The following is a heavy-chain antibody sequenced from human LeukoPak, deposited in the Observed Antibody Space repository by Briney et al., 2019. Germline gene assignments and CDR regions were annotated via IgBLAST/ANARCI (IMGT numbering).Heavy chain of an antibody. CDR3: ARQGDYYDSSGYYLDLFDY. D-gene: IGHD3-22*01. CDR2: IYYSGST. Sequence: SETLSLTCTVSGGSLSSYYWSWIRQPPGKGLEWIGYIYYSGSTNYNPSLKSRVTIPVDTSKNQFSLKLSSVTAADTAVYYCARQGDYYDSSGYYLDLFDYWGQGTLVTVSS. V-gene: IGHV4-59*01. CDR1: GGSLSSYY. J-gene: IGHJ4*02.